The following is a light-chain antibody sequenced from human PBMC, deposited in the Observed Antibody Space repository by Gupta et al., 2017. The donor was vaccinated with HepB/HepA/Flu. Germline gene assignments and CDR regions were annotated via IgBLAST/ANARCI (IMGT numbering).Light chain of an antibody. J-gene: IGLJ2*01. Sequence: QSVLTQPASVSGSPGQSITISCTGTSSHVGGYNYVSWYQQHPGKAPKPMIYNVSNRPSGVSNRFSGSKSGNTAALTISGPQAEDEADYYCSSYTSSSTRVFGGGTKLTVL. V-gene: IGLV2-14*01. CDR2: NVS. CDR1: SSHVGGYNY. CDR3: SSYTSSSTRV.